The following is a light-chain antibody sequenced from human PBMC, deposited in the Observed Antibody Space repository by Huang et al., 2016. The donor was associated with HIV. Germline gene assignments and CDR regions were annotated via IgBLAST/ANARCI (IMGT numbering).Light chain of an antibody. V-gene: IGKV3-15*01. CDR2: GVS. CDR3: QQYNNWPPYD. Sequence: DMVMTQSPGTLSVSPGERATLSCRASQSVKKNLAWYQQKPGQAPRLLISGVSTRDTGVPARVSGNGSETEFTLTITSVQSEDSAVYYCQQYNNWPPYDFGQGTKLEIK. J-gene: IGKJ2*01. CDR1: QSVKKN.